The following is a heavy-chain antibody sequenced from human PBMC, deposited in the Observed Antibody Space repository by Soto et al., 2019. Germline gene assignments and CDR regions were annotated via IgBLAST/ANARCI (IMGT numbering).Heavy chain of an antibody. CDR2: ISAYNGNT. Sequence: GASVNVSCKASGYTFTSYGISWVRQAPGQGLEWMGWISAYNGNTNYAQKLQGRVTMTTDTSTSTAYMELRSLRSDDTAVYYCARDPGYYDSSGYYDGWFDPWGQGTLVTVSS. D-gene: IGHD3-22*01. CDR1: GYTFTSYG. CDR3: ARDPGYYDSSGYYDGWFDP. J-gene: IGHJ5*02. V-gene: IGHV1-18*04.